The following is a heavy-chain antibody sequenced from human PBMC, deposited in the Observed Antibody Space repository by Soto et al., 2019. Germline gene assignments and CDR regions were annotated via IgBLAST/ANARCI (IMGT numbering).Heavy chain of an antibody. Sequence: GESLKISCGASGFTFSNYYMSWIRQAPGKGLEWVSYISSTGRTIYYADSVKGRFTVSRDNAQNSLSLKLNSLRVEDTAVYCCARSYSSGWEFDYWGQGTQVTV. V-gene: IGHV3-11*01. J-gene: IGHJ4*02. D-gene: IGHD6-19*01. CDR2: ISSTGRTI. CDR3: ARSYSSGWEFDY. CDR1: GFTFSNYY.